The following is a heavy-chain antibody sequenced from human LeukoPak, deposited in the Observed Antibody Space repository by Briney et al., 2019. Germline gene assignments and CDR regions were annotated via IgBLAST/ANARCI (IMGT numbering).Heavy chain of an antibody. CDR3: AKVPTGKEDY. CDR1: GFTFSDYY. V-gene: IGHV3-11*01. J-gene: IGHJ4*02. Sequence: GGSLRLSCAASGFTFSDYYMTWIRQAPGKGLEWLSYIDSSGDVIYDADSVKGRFTISRDNAKNSVFLQMNSLRAEDTAVYYCAKVPTGKEDYWGQGTLVTVSS. CDR2: IDSSGDVI. D-gene: IGHD1-1*01.